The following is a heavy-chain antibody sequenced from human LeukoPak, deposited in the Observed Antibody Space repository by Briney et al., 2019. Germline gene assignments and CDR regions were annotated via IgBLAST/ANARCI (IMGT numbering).Heavy chain of an antibody. J-gene: IGHJ4*02. V-gene: IGHV4-34*01. D-gene: IGHD2-2*01. CDR1: GGAFSNYF. CDR2: INDSGTT. Sequence: SETLSLTCAVSGGAFSNYFWTWIRQPPGKGLEWIAEINDSGTTNSNSSLRSRVAISLDTSKNQFSLRLTSVTAADTAVYYCARGQYCSTTTCYSARRYFDFWGQGTLVTVSS. CDR3: ARGQYCSTTTCYSARRYFDF.